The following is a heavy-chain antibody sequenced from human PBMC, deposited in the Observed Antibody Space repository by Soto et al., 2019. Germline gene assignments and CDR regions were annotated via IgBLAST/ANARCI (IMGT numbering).Heavy chain of an antibody. V-gene: IGHV3-30*18. CDR3: AKGKGGYSYGYASDY. J-gene: IGHJ4*02. CDR2: ISYDGSNK. D-gene: IGHD5-18*01. Sequence: GGSLRLSCAASVFTFSSYGMHWVRQVPGKGLEWVAVISYDGSNKYYADSVKGRFTISRDNSKNTLYLQMNSLRAEDTAVYYCAKGKGGYSYGYASDYWGQGTLVTVSS. CDR1: VFTFSSYG.